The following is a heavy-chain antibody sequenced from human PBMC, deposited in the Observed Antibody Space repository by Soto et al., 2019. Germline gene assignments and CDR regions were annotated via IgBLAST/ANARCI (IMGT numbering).Heavy chain of an antibody. CDR1: GGSISSSNW. CDR3: ARDAGGGGHYDILTGYYFDY. J-gene: IGHJ4*02. V-gene: IGHV4-4*02. CDR2: IYHSGST. D-gene: IGHD3-9*01. Sequence: SETLSLTCAVSGGSISSSNWWSWVRQPPGKGLEWIGEIYHSGSTNYNPSLKSRVTISVDKSKNQFSLKLSSVTAADTAVYYCARDAGGGGHYDILTGYYFDYWGQGTLVTVSS.